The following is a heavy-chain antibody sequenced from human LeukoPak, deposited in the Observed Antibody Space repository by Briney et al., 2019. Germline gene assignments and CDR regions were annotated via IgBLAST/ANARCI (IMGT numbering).Heavy chain of an antibody. CDR1: GGSISSSSYY. CDR3: ARGRGSSWYYFDS. CDR2: IYYSGST. J-gene: IGHJ4*02. D-gene: IGHD6-13*01. Sequence: SETLSLTCTVSGGSISSSSYYWGWIRQPPGKGLEWIGSIYYSGSTYYNPSLKSRVTISVDTSKNQFSLNLSSVTAADTVVYYCARGRGSSWYYFDSWGQGTLVTVSS. V-gene: IGHV4-39*07.